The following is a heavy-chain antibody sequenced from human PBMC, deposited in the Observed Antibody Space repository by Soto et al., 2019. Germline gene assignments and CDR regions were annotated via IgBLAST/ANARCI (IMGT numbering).Heavy chain of an antibody. CDR3: ARARLRAVYAFDI. CDR1: VGSVSSGAYY. D-gene: IGHD5-12*01. CDR2: IYYSGST. J-gene: IGHJ3*02. V-gene: IGHV4-31*03. Sequence: PSETLSVTCTFSVGSVSSGAYYWTWIRQRPGKGLEWIGYIYYSGSTYYSPSLKSRLSISLDASKNQFSLRLSSVTAADTAMYYCARARLRAVYAFDIWGQGTMVTGSS.